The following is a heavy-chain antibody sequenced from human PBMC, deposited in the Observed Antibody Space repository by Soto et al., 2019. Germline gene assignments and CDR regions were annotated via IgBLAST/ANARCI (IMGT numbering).Heavy chain of an antibody. CDR2: VNPIVSMS. J-gene: IGHJ4*02. CDR3: ASSYGSGYRAFDY. CDR1: GDTFNFYS. Sequence: QVQMVQSGAEVKRPGSSVKVSCKASGDTFNFYSVNWVRQAPGLGLEWMGRVNPIVSMSNYAQKFHGRVTMTADKSTSIAYMELSSLRSEDTAIYYCASSYGSGYRAFDYWGQGALVTVSS. D-gene: IGHD3-10*01. V-gene: IGHV1-69*02.